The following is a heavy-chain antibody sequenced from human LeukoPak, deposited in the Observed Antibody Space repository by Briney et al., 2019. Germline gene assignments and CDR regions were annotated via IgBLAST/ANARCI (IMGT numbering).Heavy chain of an antibody. V-gene: IGHV3-23*01. D-gene: IGHD5-24*01. CDR2: ISGSGGAT. CDR1: GFTFNTFV. J-gene: IGHJ4*02. Sequence: GGSLRLSCAPSGFTFNTFVMSWVRQAPGKGLEWVSTISGSGGATYYANSVQGRFTISRDNSKNTLYLQMSSLRAEDTAVYYCAKTGSEDGYSLHFDYWGQGTLVTVSS. CDR3: AKTGSEDGYSLHFDY.